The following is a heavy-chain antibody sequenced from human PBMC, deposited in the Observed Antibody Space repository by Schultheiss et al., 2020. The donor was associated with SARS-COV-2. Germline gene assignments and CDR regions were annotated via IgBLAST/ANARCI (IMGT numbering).Heavy chain of an antibody. J-gene: IGHJ4*02. Sequence: GGSLRLSCAASGFTFSSYEMNWVRQAPGKGLEWVSSISSSSSYIYYADSVKGRFTISRDNAKNTLYLQMNSLRAEDTAVYYCARDSLRSVVVITHYFDYWGQGTLVTVSS. V-gene: IGHV3-21*01. CDR2: ISSSSSYI. CDR3: ARDSLRSVVVITHYFDY. CDR1: GFTFSSYE. D-gene: IGHD3-22*01.